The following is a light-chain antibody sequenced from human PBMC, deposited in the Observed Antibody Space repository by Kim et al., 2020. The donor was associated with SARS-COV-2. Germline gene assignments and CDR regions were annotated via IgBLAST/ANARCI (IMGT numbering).Light chain of an antibody. J-gene: IGKJ4*01. CDR2: DVS. Sequence: VSPGERATLSCGASQSVGTDLDWYQQKPGQAPRVIMYDVSTRATGIPARFSGSGSGTEFTLTISSLQSADFAVYYCHQRNNWPLTFGGGTKVEIK. V-gene: IGKV3-15*01. CDR3: HQRNNWPLT. CDR1: QSVGTD.